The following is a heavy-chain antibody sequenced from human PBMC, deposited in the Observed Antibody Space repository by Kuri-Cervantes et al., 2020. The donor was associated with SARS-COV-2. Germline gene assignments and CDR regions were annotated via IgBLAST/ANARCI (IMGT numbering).Heavy chain of an antibody. V-gene: IGHV4-39*01. CDR3: ARHGYTQSRSSIDY. J-gene: IGHJ4*02. D-gene: IGHD5-24*01. Sequence: SQTLSLTCAFYGGSFSGYYWGWIRQPPGKGLEWIGSSYYSGSTYSNPSLKSRVTISVNTSKNQFSLKLSSVTAADTAVYYCARHGYTQSRSSIDYWGQGTLVTVSS. CDR2: SYYSGST. CDR1: GGSFSGYY.